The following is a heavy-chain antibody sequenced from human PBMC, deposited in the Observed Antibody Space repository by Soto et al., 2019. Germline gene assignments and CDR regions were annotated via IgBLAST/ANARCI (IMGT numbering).Heavy chain of an antibody. CDR3: GRDGGAY. CDR1: GFTFSSYA. J-gene: IGHJ4*02. CDR2: MSYDGSNK. D-gene: IGHD3-16*01. Sequence: QVQLVESGGGVVQPGRSLSLACAASGFTFSSYAMHWVRRAPGKGLEWMAVMSYDGSNKYYADSVNGRFTISRDNSKNTLYLQMNSLRPEDTALYYCGRDGGAYWGQGTLVIVSS. V-gene: IGHV3-30-3*01.